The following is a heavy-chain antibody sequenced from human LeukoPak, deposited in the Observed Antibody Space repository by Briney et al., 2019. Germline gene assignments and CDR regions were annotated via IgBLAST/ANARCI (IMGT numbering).Heavy chain of an antibody. V-gene: IGHV3-30-3*01. D-gene: IGHD3-22*01. CDR1: GFTFSSYA. J-gene: IGHJ4*02. CDR2: ISYDGSNK. Sequence: AGGSLRLSCAASGFTFSSYAMHWVRQAPGQGLEWVAVISYDGSNKYYADSVKGRFTISRDNSKNTLYLQMNGLRAEDTAVYYCAREIAGYYYDYWGQGTLVTVSS. CDR3: AREIAGYYYDY.